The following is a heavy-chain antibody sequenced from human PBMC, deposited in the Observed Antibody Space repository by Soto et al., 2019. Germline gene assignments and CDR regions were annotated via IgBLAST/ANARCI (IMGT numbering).Heavy chain of an antibody. CDR3: ARVMCGDCSSYYYDSRDV. CDR2: IGTTRTYI. D-gene: IGHD2-21*02. J-gene: IGHJ6*02. CDR1: GFTFGTFT. V-gene: IGHV3-21*03. Sequence: EVQLVEAGGGLVKPGGSLRLPCAASGFTFGTFTMSWVRQAPGKGLEWVSSIGTTRTYIYYVDSVRGRFTISRDNAKNSLYLQTNSLRAEDTAVYFCARVMCGDCSSYYYDSRDVWGQGTTVTVSS.